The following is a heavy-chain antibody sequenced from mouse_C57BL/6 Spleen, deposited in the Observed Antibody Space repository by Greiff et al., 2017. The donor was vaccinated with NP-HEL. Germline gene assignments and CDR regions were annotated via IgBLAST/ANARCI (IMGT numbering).Heavy chain of an antibody. J-gene: IGHJ4*01. V-gene: IGHV1-19*01. CDR2: INPYNGGT. CDR1: GYTFTDYY. D-gene: IGHD3-2*02. CDR3: ARSQAQATEYYYAMDY. Sequence: EVQLQQSGPVLVKPGASVKMSCKASGYTFTDYYMNWVKQSHGKSLEWIGVINPYNGGTSYNQKFKGKATLTVDKSSSTAYMELNSLTSEDSAVYYCARSQAQATEYYYAMDYWGQGTSVTVSS.